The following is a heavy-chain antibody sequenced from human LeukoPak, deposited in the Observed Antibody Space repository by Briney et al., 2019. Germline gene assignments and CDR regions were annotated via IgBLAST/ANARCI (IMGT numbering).Heavy chain of an antibody. V-gene: IGHV3-21*01. Sequence: GGSLRLSCAASGFTFNNYSMSWVRQAPGKGLEWVSSISSTSAYIYYADSVKGRFTISRDNAKNSLYLQMNSLRAEDTAVYYCAREGIKYQLLLDYWGQGTLVTVSS. CDR1: GFTFNNYS. CDR3: AREGIKYQLLLDY. J-gene: IGHJ4*02. D-gene: IGHD2-2*01. CDR2: ISSTSAYI.